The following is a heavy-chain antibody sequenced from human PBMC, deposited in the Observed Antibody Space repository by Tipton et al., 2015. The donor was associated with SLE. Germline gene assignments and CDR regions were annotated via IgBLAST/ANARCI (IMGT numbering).Heavy chain of an antibody. J-gene: IGHJ4*02. CDR2: IHYSGSP. Sequence: TLSLTCTVSGYSISSGYYWGWIRQPPGEGLEWIGYIHYSGSPNYNPSLKSRVTISVDTSKNQFSLKLGSVTAADTAVYYCARDFWSGYGSFDYWGQGNLVTVSS. CDR3: ARDFWSGYGSFDY. D-gene: IGHD3-3*01. V-gene: IGHV4-61*01. CDR1: GYSISSGYY.